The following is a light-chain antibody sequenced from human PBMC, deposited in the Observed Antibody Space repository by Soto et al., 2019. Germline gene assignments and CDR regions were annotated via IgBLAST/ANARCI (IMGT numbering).Light chain of an antibody. CDR3: ISYAGSNHFYV. Sequence: QSALTQPPSASGSPGQSVTISCTGTSSDVGGYNYVSWYQQHPGKAPKLMIYEVSKRPSGVPDRFSGSKSGNTASLTVSGLQAEDEDDYYCISYAGSNHFYVFGTGTKLTVL. V-gene: IGLV2-8*01. CDR2: EVS. J-gene: IGLJ1*01. CDR1: SSDVGGYNY.